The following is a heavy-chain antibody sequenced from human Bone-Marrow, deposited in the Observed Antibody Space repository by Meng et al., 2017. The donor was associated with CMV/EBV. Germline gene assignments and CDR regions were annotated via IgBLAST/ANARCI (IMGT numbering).Heavy chain of an antibody. V-gene: IGHV1-46*02. CDR1: GYNFNKYF. CDR2: FDPSDGST. J-gene: IGHJ6*02. CDR3: ARDRIVLIPAASPYGMDV. D-gene: IGHD2-2*01. Sequence: ASVKVSCKASGYNFNKYFIHWVRQAPGQGLEWMAIFDPSDGSTTYAQKFVARVTMSSVTSTSTVYMELSRRRSEDTAVYYCARDRIVLIPAASPYGMDVWGQGTTVTVSS.